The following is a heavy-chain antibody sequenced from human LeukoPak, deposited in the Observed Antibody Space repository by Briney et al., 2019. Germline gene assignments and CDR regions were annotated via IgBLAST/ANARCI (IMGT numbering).Heavy chain of an antibody. D-gene: IGHD2-2*01. Sequence: PEGSLRLSCAASGFTFSSYSMNWLRQAPGKGLAWVSSISSSSSYIYYADSVKGRFTISRDNAKNSLYLQMNSLRAEHTAVYYCAIDRSCSSTSCEFDYWGQGTLVTVSS. CDR1: GFTFSSYS. CDR3: AIDRSCSSTSCEFDY. J-gene: IGHJ4*02. V-gene: IGHV3-21*01. CDR2: ISSSSSYI.